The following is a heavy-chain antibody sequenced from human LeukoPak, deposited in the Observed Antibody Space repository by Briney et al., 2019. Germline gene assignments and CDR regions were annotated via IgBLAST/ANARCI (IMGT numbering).Heavy chain of an antibody. CDR1: GGSISSYY. D-gene: IGHD3-3*01. V-gene: IGHV4-59*01. J-gene: IGHJ4*02. CDR2: IYYSGST. Sequence: SETLSLTCTVSGGSISSYYWSWIRQPPGKGLEWIGYIYYSGSTNYNPSLKSRVTIPVDTSKNQFSLKLSSVTAADTAVYYCARAGDFWSGYYPDYWGQGTLVTVSS. CDR3: ARAGDFWSGYYPDY.